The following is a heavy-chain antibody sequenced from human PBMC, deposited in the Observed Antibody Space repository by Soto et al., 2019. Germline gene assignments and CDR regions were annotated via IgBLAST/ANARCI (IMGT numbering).Heavy chain of an antibody. CDR2: ISYDGSNK. Sequence: QVQLVESGGGVVQPGRSLRLSCAASGFTFSSYGMPWVRQAPGKGLEWVAVISYDGSNKYYADSVKGRFTISRDNSKNTLYLHMNSLRAEDTAVYYCAKEHHAGGPSDYWGQGTLVTVSS. D-gene: IGHD2-15*01. J-gene: IGHJ4*02. CDR1: GFTFSSYG. CDR3: AKEHHAGGPSDY. V-gene: IGHV3-30*18.